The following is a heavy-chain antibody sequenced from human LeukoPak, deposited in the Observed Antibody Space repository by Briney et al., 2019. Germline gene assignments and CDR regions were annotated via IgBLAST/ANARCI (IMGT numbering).Heavy chain of an antibody. D-gene: IGHD6-19*01. CDR1: GYSFTSYW. V-gene: IGHV5-51*01. J-gene: IGHJ4*02. CDR2: IYPGDSVT. CDR3: ARQGNSSAWSDY. Sequence: GESLKISCKGSGYSFTSYWIGWVRQVPGKGLEWMGVIYPGDSVTRYSPSFQGQVTILADKSINTAYLQWSSLRASDTAMYYCARQGNSSAWSDYWGQGTLVTVSS.